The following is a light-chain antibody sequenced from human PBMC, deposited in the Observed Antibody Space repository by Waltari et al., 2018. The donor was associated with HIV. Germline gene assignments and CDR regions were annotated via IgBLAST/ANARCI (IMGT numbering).Light chain of an antibody. CDR3: SSYTTTNTLII. CDR1: SSAVGAYIY. V-gene: IGLV2-14*03. J-gene: IGLJ2*01. Sequence: QSALTQPASVSGSPGQSITISCPGTSSAVGAYIYVSWYQQHPGKAPKLMIYDVSNRPSGVSNRFSGSKSGNTASLTISGLQTEDEADYYCSSYTTTNTLIIFGGGTKVTVL. CDR2: DVS.